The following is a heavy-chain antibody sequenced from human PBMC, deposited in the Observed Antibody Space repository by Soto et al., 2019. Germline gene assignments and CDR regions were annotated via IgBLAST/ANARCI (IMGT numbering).Heavy chain of an antibody. D-gene: IGHD3-3*01. CDR3: ARGGSLYYDFWSGYYSSIHDAFDI. J-gene: IGHJ3*02. V-gene: IGHV3-30-3*01. CDR1: GFTFSSYA. CDR2: ISYDGSNK. Sequence: LSCAASGFTFSSYAMHWVRQAPGKGLEWVAVISYDGSNKYYADSVKGRFTISRDNSKNTLYLQMNSLRAEDTAVYYCARGGSLYYDFWSGYYSSIHDAFDIWGQGTMVTVSS.